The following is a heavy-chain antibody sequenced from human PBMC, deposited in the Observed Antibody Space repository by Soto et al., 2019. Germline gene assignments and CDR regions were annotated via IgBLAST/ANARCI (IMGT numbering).Heavy chain of an antibody. V-gene: IGHV4-30-4*01. D-gene: IGHD3-16*01. CDR3: ARVTFTPNWFDS. Sequence: SETLSLTCTVSGDSISSPDYYWSWIRQAPGKGLELIGYVYYRGSIYYTPSFESRVSISIDTSKNQFSLRLTSVTAADSAVYFCARVTFTPNWFDSWGQGILVTVS. CDR1: GDSISSPDYY. J-gene: IGHJ5*01. CDR2: VYYRGSI.